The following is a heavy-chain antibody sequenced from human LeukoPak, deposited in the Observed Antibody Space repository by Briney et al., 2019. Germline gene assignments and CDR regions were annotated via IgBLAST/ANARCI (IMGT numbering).Heavy chain of an antibody. CDR3: ARATGVYYDTSAYDY. Sequence: PGGSLRLSCVASGFTVSSNYMSWFRQAPGKGLEGVSVMYNGGSTSYADSVKGRFSISRDNSKNTLFLQMNSLRAEDTAVYYCARATGVYYDTSAYDYWGQGTLVTVSS. V-gene: IGHV3-66*01. CDR2: MYNGGST. D-gene: IGHD3-22*01. CDR1: GFTVSSNY. J-gene: IGHJ4*02.